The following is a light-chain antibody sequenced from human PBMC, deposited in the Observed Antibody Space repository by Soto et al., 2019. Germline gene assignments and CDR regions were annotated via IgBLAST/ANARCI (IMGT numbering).Light chain of an antibody. CDR1: QSIKSW. CDR3: QQDDNYPLT. J-gene: IGKJ4*01. V-gene: IGKV1-5*03. CDR2: KAS. Sequence: DTQMTQSPSTLSASVGDRVTITCRASQSIKSWLAWYQQKPGKAPKLLIYKASTLQRGVPSSFSGGGSGTEFTLTISSLQPDDFATYYCQQDDNYPLTFGGGTKVEIE.